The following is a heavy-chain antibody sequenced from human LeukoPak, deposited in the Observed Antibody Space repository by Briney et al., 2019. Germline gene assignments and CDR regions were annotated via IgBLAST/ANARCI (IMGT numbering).Heavy chain of an antibody. CDR3: AKGGFGDPNWFDP. CDR1: GHTFTSYY. CDR2: INLSGGTT. J-gene: IGHJ5*02. D-gene: IGHD3-10*01. V-gene: IGHV1-46*01. Sequence: ASVKVSCKASGHTFTSYYMHWVRQAPGQGLEWMGIINLSGGTTSYAQKFQGRVTMTRDMSTSTVYMELSSLRSEDTAVYYCAKGGFGDPNWFDPWGQGTLVTVSS.